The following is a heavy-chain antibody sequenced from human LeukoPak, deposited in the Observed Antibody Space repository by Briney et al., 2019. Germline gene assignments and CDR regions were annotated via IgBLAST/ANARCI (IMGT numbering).Heavy chain of an antibody. V-gene: IGHV4-34*01. Sequence: SETLSLTCAVYGGSFSGYYWSWIRQPPGKGLEWIGEINHSGSTNYNPSLKSRVTISVDTSKNQFSLKLSSVTAAGTAVYYCARREEDTAMVTGGIDYWGQGTLVTVSS. CDR3: ARREEDTAMVTGGIDY. J-gene: IGHJ4*02. CDR2: INHSGST. D-gene: IGHD5-18*01. CDR1: GGSFSGYY.